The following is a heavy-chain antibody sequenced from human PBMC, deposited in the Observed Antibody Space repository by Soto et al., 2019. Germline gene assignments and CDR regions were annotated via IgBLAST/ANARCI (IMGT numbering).Heavy chain of an antibody. J-gene: IGHJ6*03. Sequence: EVQLLESGGGLVQPGESLRLSCAGSGFTFSSHAMSWVRQAPGKGLEWVSAISGGGGSTYYADSVKGRFTISRDNSKNTLYVQMNSLRAEDTAVYYCAKGTEIYDFYYMDVWGQGTTVTVSS. CDR1: GFTFSSHA. V-gene: IGHV3-23*01. CDR2: ISGGGGST. D-gene: IGHD3-3*01. CDR3: AKGTEIYDFYYMDV.